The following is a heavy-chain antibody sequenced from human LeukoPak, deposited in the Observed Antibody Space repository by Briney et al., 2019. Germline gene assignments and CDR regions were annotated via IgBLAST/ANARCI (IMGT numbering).Heavy chain of an antibody. J-gene: IGHJ6*03. D-gene: IGHD4-11*01. V-gene: IGHV3-48*02. CDR3: ARVPRYRNYAPLFYYYMDV. CDR1: GFTFSSYS. CDR2: ISSSSSTI. Sequence: GGSLRLSCAASGFTFSSYSMNWVRQAPGKGLEWVSYISSSSSTIYYADSVKGRFAISRDNAKNSLYLQMNSLRDEDTAVYYCARVPRYRNYAPLFYYYMDVWGKGTTVTVSS.